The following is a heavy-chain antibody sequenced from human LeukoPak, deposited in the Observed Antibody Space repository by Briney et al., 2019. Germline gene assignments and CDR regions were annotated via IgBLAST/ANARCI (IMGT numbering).Heavy chain of an antibody. CDR1: GGTFSSYA. J-gene: IGHJ4*02. V-gene: IGHV1-69*13. CDR3: ARLYDSSGYYPYYFDY. D-gene: IGHD3-22*01. Sequence: SVKVSCKASGGTFSSYAISWVRQAPGQGLEWMGGIIPIFGTANYAQKFQGRVTITADESTSTAYMELSSLRSEDTAVYYCARLYDSSGYYPYYFDYWGQGTLVTVSS. CDR2: IIPIFGTA.